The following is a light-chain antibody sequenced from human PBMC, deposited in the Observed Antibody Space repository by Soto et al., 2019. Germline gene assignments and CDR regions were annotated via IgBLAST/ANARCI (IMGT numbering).Light chain of an antibody. CDR3: QQRSEWPIT. CDR2: DAS. V-gene: IGKV3-11*01. CDR1: QSIYSY. J-gene: IGKJ5*01. Sequence: EIVLTQSPATLSSSPGERATLSCRASQSIYSYLTWYQQKPGQAPKLLIYDASNTATGIPARFSGSGSGTDFTLTISSLEPEDFAVYYCQQRSEWPITFGQGTRLEIK.